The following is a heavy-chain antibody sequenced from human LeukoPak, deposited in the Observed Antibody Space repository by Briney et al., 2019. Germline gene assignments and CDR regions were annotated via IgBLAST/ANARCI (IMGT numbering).Heavy chain of an antibody. CDR2: IWYDGSNK. Sequence: PGGSLRLSCAASGFTFSSYGMHWVRQAPGKGLEWVAVIWYDGSNKYYADSVKGRFTISRDNSKNTLYLQMNSLRAEDTAVYYCARDGHMVRGVFDYWGQGTLVTVSS. CDR1: GFTFSSYG. V-gene: IGHV3-33*01. D-gene: IGHD3-10*01. J-gene: IGHJ4*02. CDR3: ARDGHMVRGVFDY.